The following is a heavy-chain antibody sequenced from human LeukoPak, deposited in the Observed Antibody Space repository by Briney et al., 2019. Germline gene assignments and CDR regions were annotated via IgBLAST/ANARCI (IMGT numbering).Heavy chain of an antibody. CDR3: ARGAGSSWFDP. CDR1: GYTFTTKY. Sequence: ASVMVSCKASGYTFTTKYIHWVRQAPGQGLEWMGWINPNTGGTQYPQKFQGRVTMTRDTSISTAYVELTSLRSDDTAVYYCARGAGSSWFDPWGQGTLVTVSS. J-gene: IGHJ5*02. V-gene: IGHV1-2*02. CDR2: INPNTGGT. D-gene: IGHD6-13*01.